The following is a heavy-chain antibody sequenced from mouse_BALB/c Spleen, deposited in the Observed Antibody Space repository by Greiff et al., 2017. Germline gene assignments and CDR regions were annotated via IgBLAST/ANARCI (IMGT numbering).Heavy chain of an antibody. CDR1: GYTFTSYW. CDR3: ARWFSTVVPFAY. D-gene: IGHD1-1*01. Sequence: QVQLQQSGAELAKPGASVKMSCKASGYTFTSYWMHWVKQRPGQGLEWIGYINPSTGYTEYNQKFKDKATLTADKSSSTAYMQLSSLTSEDSAVYYCARWFSTVVPFAYWGQGTLVTVSA. V-gene: IGHV1-7*01. J-gene: IGHJ3*01. CDR2: INPSTGYT.